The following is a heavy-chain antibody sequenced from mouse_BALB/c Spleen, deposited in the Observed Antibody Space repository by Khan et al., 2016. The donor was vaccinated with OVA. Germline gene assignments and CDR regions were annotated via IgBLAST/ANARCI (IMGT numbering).Heavy chain of an antibody. CDR2: VNPNTDNI. D-gene: IGHD2-14*01. CDR1: GYSFTLYY. J-gene: IGHJ3*01. V-gene: IGHV1-26*01. Sequence: VQLQQSGPDLVKPWASVKISCKASGYSFTLYYMSWVKQSHGKSLEWIGRVNPNTDNINYNQEFKGKAILTVDKSSNTAYMELRSLTSEDSAVYFCARGYDFFASWGQGTLVTVSA. CDR3: ARGYDFFAS.